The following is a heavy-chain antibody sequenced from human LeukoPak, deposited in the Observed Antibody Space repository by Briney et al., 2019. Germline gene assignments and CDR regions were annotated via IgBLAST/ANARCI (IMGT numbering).Heavy chain of an antibody. CDR3: AREGPPRYMGYYYYYYMDV. V-gene: IGHV3-48*01. J-gene: IGHJ6*03. D-gene: IGHD1-1*01. CDR1: GFTFSSYS. Sequence: GGSLRLSCAASGFTFSSYSMNWVRQAPGKGLEWVSYISSSSSTIYYADSVKGRFTIPRDNAKNSLYLQMNSLRAEDTAVYYCAREGPPRYMGYYYYYYMDVWGKGTTVTVSS. CDR2: ISSSSSTI.